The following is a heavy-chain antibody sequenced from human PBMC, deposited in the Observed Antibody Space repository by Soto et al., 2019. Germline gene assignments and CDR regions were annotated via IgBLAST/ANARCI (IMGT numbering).Heavy chain of an antibody. Sequence: SETLSLTCTVSGGSISSSSYYWGWIRQPPGKGLEWIGSIYYSGSTYYNPSLKSRVNISVDTSKNQFSLKLSSVTAADTAVYYCARTRVTGTTFFRWFDPWGQGTLVTVSS. CDR1: GGSISSSSYY. CDR2: IYYSGST. CDR3: ARTRVTGTTFFRWFDP. D-gene: IGHD1-7*01. J-gene: IGHJ5*02. V-gene: IGHV4-39*01.